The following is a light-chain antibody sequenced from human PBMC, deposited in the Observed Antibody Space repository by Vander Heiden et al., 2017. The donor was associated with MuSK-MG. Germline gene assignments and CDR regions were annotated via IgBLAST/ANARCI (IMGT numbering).Light chain of an antibody. V-gene: IGLV3-21*02. CDR1: NIGTKS. J-gene: IGLJ2*01. CDR3: QVWDSSSDHVE. Sequence: SYVLTQPPSVSVAPGQTASITCGGNNIGTKSVHWYQQKPGQAPVLVVYDDSDRPSGIPERFSGSNSGNTATLTISRVEAGDEADYYCQVWDSSSDHVEFGGGTKLTVL. CDR2: DDS.